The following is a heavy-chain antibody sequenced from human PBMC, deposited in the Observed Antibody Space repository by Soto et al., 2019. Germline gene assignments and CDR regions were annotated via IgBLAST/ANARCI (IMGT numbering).Heavy chain of an antibody. V-gene: IGHV1-3*01. CDR3: ARVPLLRWFGELFWFDP. J-gene: IGHJ5*02. CDR1: GYTFTSYA. CDR2: INAGNGNT. D-gene: IGHD3-10*01. Sequence: QVQLVQSGAEVKKPGASVKVSCKASGYTFTSYAMHWVRQAPGQRLEWMGWINAGNGNTKYSQKFQGRVTITRDTAASTAYMELSSLRSEDTSVYYCARVPLLRWFGELFWFDPWGQGTLVTVSS.